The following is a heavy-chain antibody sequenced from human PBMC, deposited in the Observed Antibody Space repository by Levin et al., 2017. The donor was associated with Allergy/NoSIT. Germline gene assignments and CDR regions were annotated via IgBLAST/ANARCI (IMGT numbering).Heavy chain of an antibody. Sequence: ASVKVSCKASGYTFTGYYMHWVRQAPGQGLEWMGWINPNSGGTNYANYAQKFQVRVTMTRDPSISTAYMELTRLRSDETAEYCCARRVYYDFWSSYYKDFDYWGQGTLVAVSS. CDR2: INPNSGGTNYA. CDR3: ARRVYYDFWSSYYKDFDY. D-gene: IGHD3-3*01. CDR1: GYTFTGYY. V-gene: IGHV1-2*02. J-gene: IGHJ4*02.